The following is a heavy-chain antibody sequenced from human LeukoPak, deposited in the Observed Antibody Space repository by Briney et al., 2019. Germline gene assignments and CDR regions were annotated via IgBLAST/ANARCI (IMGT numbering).Heavy chain of an antibody. CDR3: ARDRVTIFGVVILRANYYYYMDV. D-gene: IGHD3-3*01. V-gene: IGHV3-23*01. J-gene: IGHJ6*03. CDR2: ITGSGGTT. CDR1: GFTFSSYG. Sequence: GGSLRLSCAASGFTFSSYGMSWVRQAPGKGLEWVSAITGSGGTTYYADSVKGRFTISRDNSKNTLYMQMNSLRAEDTAVYYCARDRVTIFGVVILRANYYYYMDVWGKGTTVTVSS.